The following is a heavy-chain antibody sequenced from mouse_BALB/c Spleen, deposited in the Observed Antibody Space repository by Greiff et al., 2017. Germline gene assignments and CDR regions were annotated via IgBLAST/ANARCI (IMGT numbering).Heavy chain of an antibody. V-gene: IGHV1-5*01. CDR2: IYPGNSDT. CDR1: GYTFTSYW. D-gene: IGHD4-1*01. J-gene: IGHJ1*01. Sequence: VQLQQSGTVLARPGASVKMSCKASGYTFTSYWMHWVKQRPGQGLEWIGAIYPGNSDTSYNQKFKGKAKLTAVTSTSTAYMELSSLTNEDSAVYYCTREELGRYFDVWGAGTTVTVSS. CDR3: TREELGRYFDV.